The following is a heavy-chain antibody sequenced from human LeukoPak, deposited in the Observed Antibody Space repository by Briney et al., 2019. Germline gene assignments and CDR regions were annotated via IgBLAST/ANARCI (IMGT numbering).Heavy chain of an antibody. CDR3: ARLRHYDNYYYYGMDV. CDR1: GGSFSGYY. J-gene: IGHJ6*02. V-gene: IGHV4-34*01. Sequence: SETLSLTCAVYGGSFSGYYWSWIRQPPGNGLEWIGEINDSGTTNHNPSLTSRVTTSVDTSKNKFSLKLSSVTAADTAVYFCARLRHYDNYYYYGMDVWGQGTTVTVSS. CDR2: INDSGTT. D-gene: IGHD3-9*01.